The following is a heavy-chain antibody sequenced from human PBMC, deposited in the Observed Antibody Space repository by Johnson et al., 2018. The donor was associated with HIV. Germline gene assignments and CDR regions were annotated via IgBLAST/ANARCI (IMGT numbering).Heavy chain of an antibody. Sequence: VQLVESGGGLVQPGRSLRLSCAASGFSFDDYAMHWVRQAPGKGLEWVSGISWNSGSKGYADSVKGRFPISRDNAKNSLYLQMNSLRAEDTALYYCAKDIRDFWSGWNDAFDIWGQGTMVTVSS. D-gene: IGHD3-3*01. V-gene: IGHV3-9*01. J-gene: IGHJ3*02. CDR1: GFSFDDYA. CDR2: ISWNSGSK. CDR3: AKDIRDFWSGWNDAFDI.